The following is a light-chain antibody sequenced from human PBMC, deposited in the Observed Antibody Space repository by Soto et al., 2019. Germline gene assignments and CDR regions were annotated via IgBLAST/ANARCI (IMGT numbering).Light chain of an antibody. CDR1: QSISNSF. CDR3: QQYDSSPQT. Sequence: EIVLTHSPGTLSVYPGEIATLSCISSQSISNSFLAWFQQKLGQAPRLLIYDASSRATGVPDRFSGSGSGTDFTLTISRLEPEDFAVYYCQQYDSSPQTFGGGTKVDIK. CDR2: DAS. V-gene: IGKV3-20*01. J-gene: IGKJ4*01.